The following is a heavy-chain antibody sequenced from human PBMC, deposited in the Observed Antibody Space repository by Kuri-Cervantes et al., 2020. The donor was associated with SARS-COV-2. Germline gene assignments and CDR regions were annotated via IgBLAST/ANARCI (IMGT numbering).Heavy chain of an antibody. D-gene: IGHD1-26*01. CDR1: GFTFGDYA. Sequence: GESLKISCAASGFTFGDYAMHWVRQAPGKGLEWVAVISYDGSNKYYADSVKGRFTISRDNSKNTLYLQMNSLRAEDTAVYYCARVGGSYYYYYYMDVWGKGTTVTVSS. CDR2: ISYDGSNK. V-gene: IGHV3-30-3*01. CDR3: ARVGGSYYYYYYMDV. J-gene: IGHJ6*03.